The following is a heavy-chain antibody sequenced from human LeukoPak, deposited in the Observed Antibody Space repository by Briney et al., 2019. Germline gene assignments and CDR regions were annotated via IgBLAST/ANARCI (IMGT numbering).Heavy chain of an antibody. D-gene: IGHD2-2*01. J-gene: IGHJ4*02. Sequence: ASVKVSCKASGYTLTSYYLHWVRQAPGQGLEWLGRINLNGGGTLSAQKFQGRVTMTRDASISTAYMELSGLRSDDTAVYYCARGEGREDIVVVPAAMFDYWGQGTLVTVSS. CDR3: ARGEGREDIVVVPAAMFDY. V-gene: IGHV1-2*06. CDR1: GYTLTSYY. CDR2: INLNGGGT.